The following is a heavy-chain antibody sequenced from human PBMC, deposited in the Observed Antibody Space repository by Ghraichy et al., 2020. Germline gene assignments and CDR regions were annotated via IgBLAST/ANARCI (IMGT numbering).Heavy chain of an antibody. D-gene: IGHD2-15*01. CDR3: AKRVNVGGKYGMDV. CDR2: ITGSGGNT. Sequence: GGSLRLSCVASGFTFSNYVMSWVRQAPGKGLEWVSAITGSGGNTFYADSVKGRFTISRDNSKNTLFLQMNSLRAEDTAVYYCAKRVNVGGKYGMDVWGQGTTVTVSS. CDR1: GFTFSNYV. V-gene: IGHV3-23*01. J-gene: IGHJ6*02.